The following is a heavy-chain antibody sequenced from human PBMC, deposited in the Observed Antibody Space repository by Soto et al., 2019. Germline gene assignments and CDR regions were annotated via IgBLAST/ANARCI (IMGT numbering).Heavy chain of an antibody. CDR1: GFSLSTSGAA. V-gene: IGHV2-5*02. Sequence: QITLKESGPTLVKPTQTLTLTCTFSGFSLSTSGAAVGWIRQPPGRALEWLALIYWDGDRRYNPSLQSRLTIDKDTSGNQVALTLTSVDPADTATYYCAHRATMTIFGLIIDNGVWFDPWGQGTLVIVSS. CDR2: IYWDGDR. CDR3: AHRATMTIFGLIIDNGVWFDP. D-gene: IGHD3-3*01. J-gene: IGHJ5*02.